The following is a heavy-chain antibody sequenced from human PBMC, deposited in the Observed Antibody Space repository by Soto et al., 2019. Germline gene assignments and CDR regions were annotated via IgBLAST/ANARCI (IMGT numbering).Heavy chain of an antibody. CDR2: ISYDGSNK. CDR1: GFTFSSYG. J-gene: IGHJ4*02. D-gene: IGHD1-7*01. V-gene: IGHV3-30*18. CDR3: AKDRDNWNYGPFDY. Sequence: PGGSLRLSCAASGFTFSSYGMHWVRQAPGKGLEWVAVISYDGSNKYYADSVKGRFTISRDNSKNTLYLQMNSLRAEDTAVYYCAKDRDNWNYGPFDYWGQGTLVTVSS.